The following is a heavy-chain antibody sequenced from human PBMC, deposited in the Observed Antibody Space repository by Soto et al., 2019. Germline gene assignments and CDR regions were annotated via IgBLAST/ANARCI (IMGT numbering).Heavy chain of an antibody. CDR1: GYTFTSYG. CDR3: ARGRIVRAGEGFDP. D-gene: IGHD3-10*02. CDR2: ISAYNGNT. V-gene: IGHV1-18*01. Sequence: QVQLVQSGAEVKKPGASVKVSCKASGYTFTSYGISWVRQAPGQGLEWMGWISAYNGNTNYAQKLQGRGTMTTDPPTSTAYMEGRSLRSDYTAVYYWARGRIVRAGEGFDPLGQGTLGTVSS. J-gene: IGHJ5*02.